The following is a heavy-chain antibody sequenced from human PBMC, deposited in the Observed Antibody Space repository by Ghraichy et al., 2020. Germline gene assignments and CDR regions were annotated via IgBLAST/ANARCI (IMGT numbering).Heavy chain of an antibody. Sequence: GGSLRLSCAASGFTFSTYWMSWVRQSPGKGLEWVANIKQDGSEKYYVDSVKGRFTISRDNAKDSLYLQMNSLRAEDTAVYYCASTPYCSGASCADYWGQGTLVTVSS. J-gene: IGHJ4*02. CDR2: IKQDGSEK. D-gene: IGHD2-15*01. CDR3: ASTPYCSGASCADY. CDR1: GFTFSTYW. V-gene: IGHV3-7*01.